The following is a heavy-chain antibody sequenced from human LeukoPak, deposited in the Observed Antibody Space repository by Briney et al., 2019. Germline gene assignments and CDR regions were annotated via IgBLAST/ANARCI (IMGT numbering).Heavy chain of an antibody. Sequence: GESLEISCKGSGYSFSNYWIGWVRQMPGKGLEWMGIIYPDDSDTRYSPSFQGQVTISGDKSISTAYLYWSSLKASDSAIYYCARSSSGWHFDYWGQGTLVTVSS. D-gene: IGHD6-19*01. CDR2: IYPDDSDT. V-gene: IGHV5-51*01. CDR3: ARSSSGWHFDY. J-gene: IGHJ4*02. CDR1: GYSFSNYW.